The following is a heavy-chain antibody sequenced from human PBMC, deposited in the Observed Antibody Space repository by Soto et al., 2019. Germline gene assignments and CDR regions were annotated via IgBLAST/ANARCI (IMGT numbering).Heavy chain of an antibody. CDR1: GFIFRSYA. J-gene: IGHJ6*01. V-gene: IGHV3-30-3*01. CDR3: ARAPHGMDV. CDR2: ISYDGSKK. Sequence: QVQLVESGGGVVQPGRSLRLSCAASGFIFRSYAMHWVRQAPGKGLEGVAVISYDGSKKYYADSVKGRYTISRDDSKNTLYLQMNSLRVEDKAVYYCARAPHGMDVW.